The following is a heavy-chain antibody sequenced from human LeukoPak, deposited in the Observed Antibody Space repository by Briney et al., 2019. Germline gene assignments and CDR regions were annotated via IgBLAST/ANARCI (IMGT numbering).Heavy chain of an antibody. Sequence: RASVKVSCKASGYTFTSYGISWVRQAPGQGLEWMGWISAYNGNTNYAQKLQGRVTMTPDTSTSTAYMELRSLRSDDTAVYYCARGGPYSSSWYDDYWGQGTLVTVSS. CDR2: ISAYNGNT. J-gene: IGHJ4*02. CDR1: GYTFTSYG. V-gene: IGHV1-18*01. D-gene: IGHD6-13*01. CDR3: ARGGPYSSSWYDDY.